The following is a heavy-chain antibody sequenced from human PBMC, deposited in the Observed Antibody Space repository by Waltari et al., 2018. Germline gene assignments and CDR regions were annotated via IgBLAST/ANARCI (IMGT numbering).Heavy chain of an antibody. CDR3: VRGYPDIVATISDY. V-gene: IGHV4-39*07. J-gene: IGHJ4*02. Sequence: QLQLQESGPGLVKPSETLSLTCTVSRSSIRNNNYYWGWVRQPPGKGLEWIGSFYKSGTTYYNPSLNIRVTISVDTSNNQFSLKLNSVTAADTAVYYCVRGYPDIVATISDYWGQGTLVIVSS. D-gene: IGHD5-12*01. CDR1: RSSIRNNNYY. CDR2: FYKSGTT.